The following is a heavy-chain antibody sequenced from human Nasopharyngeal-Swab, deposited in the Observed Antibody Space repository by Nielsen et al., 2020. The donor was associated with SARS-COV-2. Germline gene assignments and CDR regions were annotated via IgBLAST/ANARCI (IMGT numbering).Heavy chain of an antibody. Sequence: GGSLRLSCAASGFTFSRHWMHWVRHAPGKGLAWVSRIQGDGSDKRYADSVRGRFTISRDNAKNTLYLQMNSLRADDTAVYYCARGKSTGWYHYWGQGTLVSVSS. D-gene: IGHD6-19*01. CDR3: ARGKSTGWYHY. V-gene: IGHV3-74*01. CDR2: IQGDGSDK. J-gene: IGHJ4*02. CDR1: GFTFSRHW.